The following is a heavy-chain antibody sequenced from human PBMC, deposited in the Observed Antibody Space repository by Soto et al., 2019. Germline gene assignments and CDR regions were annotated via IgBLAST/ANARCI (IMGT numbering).Heavy chain of an antibody. CDR3: ARAPREWGFDY. J-gene: IGHJ4*02. V-gene: IGHV1-8*01. Sequence: QVQLVQSGAELKKPGASVKVSCKSSGSTFTSYDFNWVRQATGQEPEWMGWMNPDSGNTGYALKFQGRATMTRDTSISTADMELSSLRSDDTAFYYCARAPREWGFDYWGPGTLVTVSS. CDR2: MNPDSGNT. D-gene: IGHD3-3*01. CDR1: GSTFTSYD.